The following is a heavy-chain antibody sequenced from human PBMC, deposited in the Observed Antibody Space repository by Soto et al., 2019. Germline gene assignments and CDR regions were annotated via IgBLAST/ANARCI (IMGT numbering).Heavy chain of an antibody. J-gene: IGHJ4*02. V-gene: IGHV1-69*13. CDR1: GGTFSSYA. CDR3: ARRRTYYYDSSGYYSFDY. D-gene: IGHD3-22*01. CDR2: IIPIFGTA. Sequence: GASVKVSCKASGGTFSSYAISWVRQAPGQGLEWMGGIIPIFGTANYAQKFQGRVTITADESTSTAYMELSSLRSEDTAVYYCARRRTYYYDSSGYYSFDYWGQGTPVTVSS.